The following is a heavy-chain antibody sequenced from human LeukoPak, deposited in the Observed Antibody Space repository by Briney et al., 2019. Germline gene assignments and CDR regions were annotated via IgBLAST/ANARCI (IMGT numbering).Heavy chain of an antibody. CDR3: AKAMRPAYGSGRDYYYYYMDV. J-gene: IGHJ6*03. V-gene: IGHV4-34*01. CDR2: INHSGST. CDR1: GGSFSGYY. D-gene: IGHD3-10*01. Sequence: SETLSLTCAVYGGSFSGYYWSWIRQPPGKGLEWIGEINHSGSTNYNPSLKSRVTISVDTSKNQFSLKLSSVTAADTALYYCAKAMRPAYGSGRDYYYYYMDVWGKGTTVTISS.